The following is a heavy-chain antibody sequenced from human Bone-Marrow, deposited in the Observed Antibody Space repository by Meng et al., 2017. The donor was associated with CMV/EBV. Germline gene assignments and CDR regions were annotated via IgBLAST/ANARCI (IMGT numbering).Heavy chain of an antibody. Sequence: ASVKVSCKASGGTFSSYAISWVRQAPGQGLEWMGWINPNSGGTNYAQKFQGRVTMTRDTSISTAYMELSRLRSDDTAVYYCARDQGGATRGEYDYWGQGTLVTVSS. CDR2: INPNSGGT. J-gene: IGHJ4*02. D-gene: IGHD1-26*01. V-gene: IGHV1-2*02. CDR1: GGTFSSYA. CDR3: ARDQGGATRGEYDY.